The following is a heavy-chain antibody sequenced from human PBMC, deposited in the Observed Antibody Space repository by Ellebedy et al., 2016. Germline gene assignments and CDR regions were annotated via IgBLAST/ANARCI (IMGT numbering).Heavy chain of an antibody. CDR1: GFTFGDYA. D-gene: IGHD2-2*01. CDR3: TSQGYCSSTSCYPAGHFDY. J-gene: IGHJ4*02. CDR2: IRSKAYGGTT. V-gene: IGHV3-49*03. Sequence: GESLKISCTASGFTFGDYAMSWFRQAPGKGLEWVGFIRSKAYGGTTEYAASVKGRFTISRDDSKSIAYLQMNSLKTEDTAVYYCTSQGYCSSTSCYPAGHFDYWGQGTLVTVSS.